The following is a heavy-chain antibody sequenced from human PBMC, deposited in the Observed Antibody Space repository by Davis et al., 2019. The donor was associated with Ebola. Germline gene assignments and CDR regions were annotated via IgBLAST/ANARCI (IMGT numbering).Heavy chain of an antibody. CDR1: GGSISSSSYY. D-gene: IGHD3-22*01. J-gene: IGHJ4*02. CDR3: ARGYDSSGYYPGLDY. V-gene: IGHV4-39*01. Sequence: SETLSLTCTVPGGSISSSSYYWGWIRQPPGKGLEWIGSIYYSGSTYYNPSLKSRVTISVDTSKNQFSLKLSSVTAADTAVYYCARGYDSSGYYPGLDYWGQGTLVTVSS. CDR2: IYYSGST.